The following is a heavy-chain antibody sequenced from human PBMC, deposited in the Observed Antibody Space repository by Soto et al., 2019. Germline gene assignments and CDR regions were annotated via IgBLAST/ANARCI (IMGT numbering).Heavy chain of an antibody. CDR1: GYTFTSYY. CDR2: INPSGGST. CDR3: ARRAARRTRDYYYYGMDV. J-gene: IGHJ6*02. D-gene: IGHD6-6*01. V-gene: IGHV1-46*01. Sequence: QVQLVQSGAEVKKPGASVKVSCKASGYTFTSYYMHWVRQAPGQGLEWMGIINPSGGSTSYAQKFQGRVTMTRDTSTSTVYMELSSLRSEDTAVYYCARRAARRTRDYYYYGMDVWGQGTTVTVSS.